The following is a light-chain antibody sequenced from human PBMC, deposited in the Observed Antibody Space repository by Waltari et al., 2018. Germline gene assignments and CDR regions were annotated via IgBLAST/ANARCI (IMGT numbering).Light chain of an antibody. Sequence: DIQMTQSPSTLSASVGDRVTITCRACQSISSWLAWYHQKPGKATKLLIYKASSLESGVPSRFSGSGSGTECTLTISSLQPDDFATYYFQQYNSYSPTFGQGTKVEIK. V-gene: IGKV1-5*03. J-gene: IGKJ1*01. CDR3: QQYNSYSPT. CDR2: KAS. CDR1: QSISSW.